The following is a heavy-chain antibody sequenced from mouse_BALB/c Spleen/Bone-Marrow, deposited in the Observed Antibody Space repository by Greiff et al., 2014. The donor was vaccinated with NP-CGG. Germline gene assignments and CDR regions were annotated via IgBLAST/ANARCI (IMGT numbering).Heavy chain of an antibody. J-gene: IGHJ3*01. Sequence: QVQLKESGAELMKPGASVKISCRATGYTFSRYWIEWVKQRPGHGLEWIGEILPGSGSTNYNEKFKGKATFTADTSSNTAYMQLSSLTSEDSAVYYCARNYGNYVWFANWGQGTLVTVSA. D-gene: IGHD2-1*01. V-gene: IGHV1-9*01. CDR3: ARNYGNYVWFAN. CDR1: GYTFSRYW. CDR2: ILPGSGST.